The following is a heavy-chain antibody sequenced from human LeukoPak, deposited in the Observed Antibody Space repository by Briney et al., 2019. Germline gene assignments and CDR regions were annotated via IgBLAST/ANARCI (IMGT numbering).Heavy chain of an antibody. V-gene: IGHV4-34*01. CDR1: GGSLSGYY. J-gene: IGHJ4*02. CDR3: ARGRSLYVWGSYRSYFDY. Sequence: SETLSLTCAVYGGSLSGYYWSWIRQPPGKGLEWIGEINHSGSTNYNPSLKSRVTISVDTSKNQFSLKLSSVTAADTAVYYCARGRSLYVWGSYRSYFDYWGQGTLVTVSS. CDR2: INHSGST. D-gene: IGHD3-16*02.